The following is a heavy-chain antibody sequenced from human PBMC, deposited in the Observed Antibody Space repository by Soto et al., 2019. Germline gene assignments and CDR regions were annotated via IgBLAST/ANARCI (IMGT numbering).Heavy chain of an antibody. V-gene: IGHV1-46*02. D-gene: IGHD3-10*01. Sequence: GSVKVSRQKTGETFNRQPIHWGGRAPGKGVEGVGIINPDGGSTTYAQNFQRRVTMTRDTSTGTVYMELSSLRSEDTAVYYCARAHFITMDRGGNHCYFYKDVWGKGTTVTVSS. CDR1: GETFNRQP. CDR2: INPDGGST. J-gene: IGHJ6*03. CDR3: ARAHFITMDRGGNHCYFYKDV.